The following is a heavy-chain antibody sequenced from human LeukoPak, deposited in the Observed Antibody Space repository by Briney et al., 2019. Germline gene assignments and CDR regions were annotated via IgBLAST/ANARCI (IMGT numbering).Heavy chain of an antibody. D-gene: IGHD2-2*02. Sequence: SETLSLTCAVYGGSFSGYYWSWIRQPPGKGLEWIGEINHSGSTYYNPSLKSRVTISVDRSKNQFSLKLSSVTAADTAVYYCARARYTKGFYFDYWGQGTLVTVSS. CDR1: GGSFSGYY. J-gene: IGHJ4*02. CDR2: INHSGST. CDR3: ARARYTKGFYFDY. V-gene: IGHV4-34*01.